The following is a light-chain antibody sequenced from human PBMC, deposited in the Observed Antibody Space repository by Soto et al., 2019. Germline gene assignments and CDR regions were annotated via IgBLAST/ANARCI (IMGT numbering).Light chain of an antibody. CDR1: SSDVGGYNY. CDR3: CSYAGSYTEV. CDR2: DVS. Sequence: QSVLTQPRSVSGSPGQSVTMSCTGTSSDVGGYNYVSWYQQHPGKAPKVMIYDVSKRPSGVPDRFSGSKSGNTASLTISGLQAEDEADYYCCSYAGSYTEVFGTGTKLTVL. J-gene: IGLJ1*01. V-gene: IGLV2-11*01.